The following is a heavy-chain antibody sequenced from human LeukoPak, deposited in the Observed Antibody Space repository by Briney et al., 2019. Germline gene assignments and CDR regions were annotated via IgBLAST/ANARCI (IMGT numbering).Heavy chain of an antibody. CDR1: GFTFSSYA. CDR2: ISYDGSNK. D-gene: IGHD1-26*01. CDR3: ARDPGIVGATFDY. J-gene: IGHJ4*02. V-gene: IGHV3-30-3*01. Sequence: GGSLGLSCAASGFTFSSYAMHWVRQAPGKGLEWVAVISYDGSNKYYADSVKGRFTISRDNSKNTLYLQMNSLRAEDTAVYYCARDPGIVGATFDYWGQGTLVTVSS.